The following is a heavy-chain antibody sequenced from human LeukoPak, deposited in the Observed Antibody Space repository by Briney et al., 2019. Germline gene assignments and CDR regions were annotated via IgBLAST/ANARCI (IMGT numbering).Heavy chain of an antibody. CDR2: IYTSGST. CDR3: ATSPYYYYMDV. Sequence: SETLSLTCTVSGGSISSYYWSWIRQPAGKGLEWIGRIYTSGSTNYNPSLKSRVTISIDTSKNQFSLKLISVTAADTAVYYCATSPYYYYMDVWGKGTTVTISS. V-gene: IGHV4-4*07. J-gene: IGHJ6*03. CDR1: GGSISSYY.